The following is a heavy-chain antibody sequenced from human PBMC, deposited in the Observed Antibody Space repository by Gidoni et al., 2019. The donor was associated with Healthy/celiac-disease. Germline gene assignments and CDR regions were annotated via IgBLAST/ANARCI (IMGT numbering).Heavy chain of an antibody. V-gene: IGHV4-59*01. CDR3: ASDRLAYAFDI. CDR2: IYYSGSP. D-gene: IGHD6-6*01. J-gene: IGHJ3*02. CDR1: GGSISSYH. Sequence: QVQLQESGAGLVKPWETLSLTCTGSGGSISSYHWSLIRQPPGKGLEWIGYIYYSGSPNYNPSLKSRVTISVDTSKNQFSLKLSSVTAAATAVYYCASDRLAYAFDIWGQGTMVTVSS.